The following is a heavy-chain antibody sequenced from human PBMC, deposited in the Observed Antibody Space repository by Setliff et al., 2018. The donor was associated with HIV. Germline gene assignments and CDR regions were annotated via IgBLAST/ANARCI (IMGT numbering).Heavy chain of an antibody. CDR3: ARVAFDSSSWHFDY. D-gene: IGHD6-13*01. J-gene: IGHJ4*02. V-gene: IGHV4-31*03. Sequence: LSLTCTVSGGSINSGVYYWSWIRQHPGKGLEWIGNIYYSSGSTYYNPSLRSRVIISVDTSKNMFSLSLSSVTAADTAIYYCARVAFDSSSWHFDYWCQGSLVTVSS. CDR1: GGSINSGVYY. CDR2: IYYSSGST.